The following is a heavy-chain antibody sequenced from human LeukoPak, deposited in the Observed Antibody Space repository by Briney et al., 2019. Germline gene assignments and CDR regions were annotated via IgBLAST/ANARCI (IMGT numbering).Heavy chain of an antibody. D-gene: IGHD6-19*01. CDR1: GFTVSSNY. J-gene: IGHJ4*02. CDR3: ARDRTGYSSGWYLY. V-gene: IGHV3-53*01. Sequence: GGSLRVSCAASGFTVSSNYMSWVRQAPGKGLEWVSVIYSGGSTYYADSVKGRFTISRDNSKNTLYLQMNSLRAEDTAVYYCARDRTGYSSGWYLYWGQGTLVTVSS. CDR2: IYSGGST.